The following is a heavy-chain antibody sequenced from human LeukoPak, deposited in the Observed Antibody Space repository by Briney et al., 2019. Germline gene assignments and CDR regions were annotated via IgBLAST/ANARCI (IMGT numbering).Heavy chain of an antibody. CDR1: GFTFNNYW. Sequence: PGGSLGLSCASSGFTFNNYWIHWVRQAPGKGLVWVSRISPDGTNTIYADSVKGRFTISRDNAKNTLSLEMNSLRAEDTAVYYCARQSNGGRRAFDIWGHGTMVTVSS. J-gene: IGHJ3*02. CDR2: ISPDGTNT. D-gene: IGHD2-8*01. CDR3: ARQSNGGRRAFDI. V-gene: IGHV3-74*01.